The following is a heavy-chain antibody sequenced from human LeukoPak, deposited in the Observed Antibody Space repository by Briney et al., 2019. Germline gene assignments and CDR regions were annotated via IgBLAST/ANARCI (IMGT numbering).Heavy chain of an antibody. D-gene: IGHD2-15*01. CDR1: GFTFSSYG. Sequence: GRSLRLSCAASGFTFSSYGMHWVRKAPGKGLEWVAVIWYDGSNKYYADSVKGRFTISRDNSKNTLYLQMNSLRAEDTAVYYCAKVTTPGRSYDYYYMDVWGKGTTVTVSS. CDR2: IWYDGSNK. CDR3: AKVTTPGRSYDYYYMDV. V-gene: IGHV3-33*06. J-gene: IGHJ6*03.